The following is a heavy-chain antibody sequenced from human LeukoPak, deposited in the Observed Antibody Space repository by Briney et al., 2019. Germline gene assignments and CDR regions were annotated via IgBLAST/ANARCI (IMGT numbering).Heavy chain of an antibody. J-gene: IGHJ4*02. CDR2: INTDGSST. CDR3: ARDTYDTSGYYYGPFDY. CDR1: GFTFSSYW. V-gene: IGHV3-74*01. D-gene: IGHD3-22*01. Sequence: GGSLRLSCAASGFTFSSYWMHWVRQAPGKGLVWVSHINTDGSSTSYADSVKGRFTISRDNAKNTLYLQMNSLRAEDRAVYYCARDTYDTSGYYYGPFDYWGQGTLVTVSS.